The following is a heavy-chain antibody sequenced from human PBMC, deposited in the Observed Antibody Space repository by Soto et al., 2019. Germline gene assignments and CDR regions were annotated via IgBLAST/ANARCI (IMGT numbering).Heavy chain of an antibody. V-gene: IGHV4-59*01. CDR2: IYYSGTT. Sequence: SETLSLTCTVSGGSIIDYYWSWIRQPPGKGLEWIGYIYYSGTTDYSPSLKSRVTISVDTSKNQFSLKLSSVTAADTAVYYCARYKSNYYYGMDVWGQGTTVT. CDR1: GGSIIDYY. CDR3: ARYKSNYYYGMDV. D-gene: IGHD1-20*01. J-gene: IGHJ6*02.